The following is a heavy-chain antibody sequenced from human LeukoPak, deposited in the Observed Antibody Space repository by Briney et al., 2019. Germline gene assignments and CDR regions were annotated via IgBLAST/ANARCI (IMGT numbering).Heavy chain of an antibody. CDR1: GYTFTSHG. V-gene: IGHV1-18*01. D-gene: IGHD3-10*01. J-gene: IGHJ6*02. Sequence: ASVKVSCKASGYTFTSHGISWVRQAPGQGLEWMGWISAYNGNTNYAQKLQGRVTMTTDTSTSTAYMELRSLRSDDTAVYYCARYGSGSYFLPHYGMDVWGQGTTVTVSS. CDR2: ISAYNGNT. CDR3: ARYGSGSYFLPHYGMDV.